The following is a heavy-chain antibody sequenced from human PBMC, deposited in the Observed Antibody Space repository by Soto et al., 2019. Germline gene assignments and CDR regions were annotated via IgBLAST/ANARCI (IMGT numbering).Heavy chain of an antibody. D-gene: IGHD5-12*01. CDR2: ISYDGSNK. J-gene: IGHJ4*02. CDR1: GFTFSSYG. Sequence: GGSLRLSCAASGFTFSSYGMHWVRQAPGKGLEWVAVISYDGSNKYYADSVKGRFTISRDNSKNTLYLQMNSLRAEDTAVYYCAADSGYDSGAVDYWGQGTLVTVSS. CDR3: AADSGYDSGAVDY. V-gene: IGHV3-30*03.